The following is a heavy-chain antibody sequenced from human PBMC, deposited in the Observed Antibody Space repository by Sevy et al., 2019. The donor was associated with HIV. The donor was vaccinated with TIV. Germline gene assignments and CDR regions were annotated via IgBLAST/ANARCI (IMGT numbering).Heavy chain of an antibody. D-gene: IGHD3-22*01. V-gene: IGHV3-30-3*01. CDR1: GFIFSNYD. Sequence: GGSLRLSCAASGFIFSNYDMTWVRQAPGRGLEWVAIISADGGVKYYAVSVKGRFTISRDNSDNTLSLQMNSLRTEESALYYCARENYYDSTSLGSFDVWGQGTMVTVSS. CDR3: ARENYYDSTSLGSFDV. J-gene: IGHJ3*01. CDR2: ISADGGVK.